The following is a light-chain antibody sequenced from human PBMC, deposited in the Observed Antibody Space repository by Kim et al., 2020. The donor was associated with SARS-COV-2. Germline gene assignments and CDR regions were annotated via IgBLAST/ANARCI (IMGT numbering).Light chain of an antibody. V-gene: IGKV3-15*01. Sequence: EIVMTQSPDILSVSPGERATLSCRASQSVGNNLGWYQHRPGQAPRLLIYDASTRPTDLPARFSGSGSGTDFTLTISSVQSEDFAVYYCQQYKSWPKTFGQGTKLEI. CDR1: QSVGNN. CDR2: DAS. CDR3: QQYKSWPKT. J-gene: IGKJ2*01.